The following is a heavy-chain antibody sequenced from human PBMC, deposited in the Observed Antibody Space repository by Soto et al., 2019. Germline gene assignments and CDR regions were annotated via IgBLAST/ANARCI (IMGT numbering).Heavy chain of an antibody. CDR2: ISYSGST. D-gene: IGHD4-17*01. CDR3: ARASPYGDYALDY. V-gene: IGHV4-59*01. Sequence: SETLSLTCTVSGGSISSYYWIWIRQPPGKGLEWIGYISYSGSTNYNPSLKSRPTISVDTSKNQFSLKLRSVTAADTAVYYCARASPYGDYALDYWGQGTLVTVS. CDR1: GGSISSYY. J-gene: IGHJ4*02.